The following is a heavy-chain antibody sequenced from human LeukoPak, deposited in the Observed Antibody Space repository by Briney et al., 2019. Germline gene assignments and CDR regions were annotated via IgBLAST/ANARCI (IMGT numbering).Heavy chain of an antibody. V-gene: IGHV3-23*01. D-gene: IGHD5-24*01. CDR1: GVSFRSYA. CDR3: ARVPQMATLDY. CDR2: ISGSGTNT. J-gene: IGHJ4*02. Sequence: GGSLRLSCAASGVSFRSYAMSWVRQAPGKGLEWVSAISGSGTNTYYADSVKGRFTISRDNSKNTLYLQMNSLRAEDTAVYYCARVPQMATLDYWGQGTLVTVSS.